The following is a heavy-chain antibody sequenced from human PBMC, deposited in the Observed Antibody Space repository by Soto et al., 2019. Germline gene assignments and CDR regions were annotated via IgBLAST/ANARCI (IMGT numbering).Heavy chain of an antibody. CDR3: ARESEDLTSNFDY. J-gene: IGHJ4*02. CDR2: ISSTTNYI. CDR1: GFTFTRYS. Sequence: GGSLRLSCAASGFTFTRYSLNWVRQAPGKGLEWVSSISSTTNYIYYGDSMKGRFTISRDNAKNSLYLEMNSLRAEDTAVYYCARESEDLTSNFDYWCQGTLVTVSS. V-gene: IGHV3-21*06.